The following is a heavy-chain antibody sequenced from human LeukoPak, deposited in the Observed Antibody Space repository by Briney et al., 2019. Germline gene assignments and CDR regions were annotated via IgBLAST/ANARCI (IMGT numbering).Heavy chain of an antibody. D-gene: IGHD2-15*01. CDR1: GYSFTSHY. V-gene: IGHV1-46*01. J-gene: IGHJ5*02. CDR3: TRDGPMLLGCHSWFDP. Sequence: ASVKVSSKASGYSFTSHYMHWVRQAPGQGLEWLGLINPSGSSTLYAQKFQGRVTMTRDMSTTTDYMELSRLRSDDTAVYYCTRDGPMLLGCHSWFDPWGQGTLVTVSS. CDR2: INPSGSST.